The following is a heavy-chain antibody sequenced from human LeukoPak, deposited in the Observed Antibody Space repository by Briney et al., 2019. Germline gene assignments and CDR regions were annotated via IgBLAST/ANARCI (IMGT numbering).Heavy chain of an antibody. V-gene: IGHV4-39*01. Sequence: PSETLSLTCTVSGGSISSSSYYSGCIRQPPGKGLEWIGSIYYSGSTYYNPSLKSRVTISVDTSKNQFSLKLSSVTAADTAVYYCARVRFVVVPAAMFSYYYYGMDVWGQGTTVTVSS. CDR1: GGSISSSSYY. D-gene: IGHD2-2*01. J-gene: IGHJ6*02. CDR2: IYYSGST. CDR3: ARVRFVVVPAAMFSYYYYGMDV.